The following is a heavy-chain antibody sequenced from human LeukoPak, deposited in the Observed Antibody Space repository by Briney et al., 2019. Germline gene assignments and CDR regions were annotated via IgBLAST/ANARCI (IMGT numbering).Heavy chain of an antibody. CDR1: GFTVSSNY. CDR2: LYSNGDT. V-gene: IGHV3-53*01. J-gene: IGHJ4*02. CDR3: ARDRLYSSGWGPYYFDY. D-gene: IGHD6-19*01. Sequence: GGSLRLSCAASGFTVSSNYMTWVRQAPGEGLEWVSVLYSNGDTYYADSVKGRFTISRDNSKNTLYLQLNTLRAEDTAVYYCARDRLYSSGWGPYYFDYWGQGTLVTVSS.